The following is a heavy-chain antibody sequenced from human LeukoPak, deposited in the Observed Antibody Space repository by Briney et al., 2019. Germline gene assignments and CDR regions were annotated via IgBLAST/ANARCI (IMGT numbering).Heavy chain of an antibody. CDR2: IYPGDFDT. CDR1: GYSFTSYW. Sequence: GESLKISCKGSGYSFTSYWIGWVRQMPGKGLEWMGIIYPGDFDTRYSPSFQGQVTISADKSISTAYQQWSSLKASDTAMYYCARHWASSTSCYGDYWGQGTLVTVSS. CDR3: ARHWASSTSCYGDY. D-gene: IGHD2-2*01. J-gene: IGHJ4*02. V-gene: IGHV5-51*01.